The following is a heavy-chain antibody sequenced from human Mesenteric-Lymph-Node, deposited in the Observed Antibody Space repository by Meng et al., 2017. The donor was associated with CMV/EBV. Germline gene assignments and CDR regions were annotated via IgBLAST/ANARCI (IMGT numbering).Heavy chain of an antibody. Sequence: GESLKISCAASGFTFNSYSMNWVRQAPGKGLECVSYNSGSGSTIYHADSVKGRFTISRDNAKNSLYLQMNSLRVEDTAVYYCAKGGYSDYGYHYYGMDVWGQGTTVTVSS. D-gene: IGHD4-11*01. CDR2: NSGSGSTI. CDR3: AKGGYSDYGYHYYGMDV. V-gene: IGHV3-48*04. CDR1: GFTFNSYS. J-gene: IGHJ6*02.